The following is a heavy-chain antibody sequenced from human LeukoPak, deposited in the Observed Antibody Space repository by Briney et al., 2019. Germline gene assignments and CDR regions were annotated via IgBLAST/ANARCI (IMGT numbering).Heavy chain of an antibody. V-gene: IGHV4-4*02. Sequence: SETLSLTCAVSGGSISSSNWWSWVRQPPGKGLEWIGEIYHSGSTNYNPSLKGRVTISVDKSKNQFSLKLSSVTAADTAVYYCARGQQLSHYYYYGMDVWGQGTTVTVSS. CDR3: ARGQQLSHYYYYGMDV. D-gene: IGHD6-13*01. CDR2: IYHSGST. J-gene: IGHJ6*02. CDR1: GGSISSSNW.